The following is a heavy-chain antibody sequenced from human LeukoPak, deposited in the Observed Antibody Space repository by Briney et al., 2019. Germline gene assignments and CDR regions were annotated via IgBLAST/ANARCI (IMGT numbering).Heavy chain of an antibody. D-gene: IGHD1-26*01. CDR1: GFTFSTYG. Sequence: GSLRLSCAASGFTFSTYGIHWVRQAPGKGLEWVAFIRYDGSNKYYADSVKGRFTISRDNAKNTLYLQMKSLRAEDTAVYYCTRRGASTGAFDIWGQGTMVTVSS. V-gene: IGHV3-30*02. CDR2: IRYDGSNK. CDR3: TRRGASTGAFDI. J-gene: IGHJ3*02.